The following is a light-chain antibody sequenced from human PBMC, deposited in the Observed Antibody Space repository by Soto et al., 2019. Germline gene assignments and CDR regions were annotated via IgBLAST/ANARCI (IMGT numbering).Light chain of an antibody. Sequence: DIQMTQSPSSLSASVGDRVTITCRASQSIRSYLNWYQQKPGKAPKLLIYAASSLQSGVPSRFSGSGSGTDFTLTISSLQPEDFATYYCQQSYNAPPWTFGQGTKVDIK. CDR3: QQSYNAPPWT. J-gene: IGKJ1*01. V-gene: IGKV1-39*01. CDR2: AAS. CDR1: QSIRSY.